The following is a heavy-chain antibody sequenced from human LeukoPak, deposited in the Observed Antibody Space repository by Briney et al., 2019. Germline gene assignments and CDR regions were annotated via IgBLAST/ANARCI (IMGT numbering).Heavy chain of an antibody. CDR2: INPNSGGT. J-gene: IGHJ4*02. D-gene: IGHD4-23*01. Sequence: ASVKVSCKASGYTFTGYYMHWVRQAPGQGLEWMGWINPNSGGTNYAQKFQGRVAMTRDTSISTAYMELSRLRSDDTAVYYCARERHDYGGFDYWGQGTLVTVSS. CDR3: ARERHDYGGFDY. CDR1: GYTFTGYY. V-gene: IGHV1-2*02.